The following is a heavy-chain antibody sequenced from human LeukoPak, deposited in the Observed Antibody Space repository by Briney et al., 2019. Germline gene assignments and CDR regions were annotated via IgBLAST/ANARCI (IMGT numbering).Heavy chain of an antibody. J-gene: IGHJ4*02. CDR2: VLSDGNKK. CDR1: EFIFNSFS. V-gene: IGHV3-30-3*01. Sequence: GSLRLSCAASEFIFNSFSMHWVRQAPGKGPDWVAAVLSDGNKKYSADSVKGRFTISKDNSRNTLYLQMNSLRADDTAMYYCTRGKAKGQSSSWPFDYWGQGTLVTVSS. D-gene: IGHD6-13*01. CDR3: TRGKAKGQSSSWPFDY.